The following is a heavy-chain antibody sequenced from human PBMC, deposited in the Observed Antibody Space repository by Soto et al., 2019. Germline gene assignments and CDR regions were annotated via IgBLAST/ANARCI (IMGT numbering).Heavy chain of an antibody. Sequence: SETLSLTCTVSGGSISSGGYYWSWIRQHPGKGLEWIGYIYYSGSTYYNPSLKSRVTISVDTSKNQFSLKLSSVTAADTAVYYCARGGFDYVTNLDYWGQGTLVTV. CDR3: ARGGFDYVTNLDY. V-gene: IGHV4-31*03. CDR2: IYYSGST. D-gene: IGHD3-16*01. CDR1: GGSISSGGYY. J-gene: IGHJ4*02.